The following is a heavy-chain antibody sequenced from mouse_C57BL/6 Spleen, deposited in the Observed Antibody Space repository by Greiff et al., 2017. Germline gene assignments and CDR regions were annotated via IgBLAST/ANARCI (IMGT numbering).Heavy chain of an antibody. J-gene: IGHJ4*01. V-gene: IGHV1-19*01. CDR1: GYTFTDYY. CDR3: ARRNAGAMDY. CDR2: INPYNGGT. Sequence: EVQLQQSGPVLVKPGASVKMSCKASGYTFTDYYMNWVKQSHGKSLEWIGVINPYNGGTSYNQKFKGKATLTVDKSSSTAYMELNSLTSEDSAVYYCARRNAGAMDYWGQGTSVTVSS.